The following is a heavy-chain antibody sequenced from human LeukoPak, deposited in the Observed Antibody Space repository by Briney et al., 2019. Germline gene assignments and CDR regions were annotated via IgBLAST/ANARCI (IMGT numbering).Heavy chain of an antibody. D-gene: IGHD1-26*01. CDR2: MNNDVSTI. CDR3: ARAGSYRFDY. J-gene: IGHJ4*02. V-gene: IGHV3-74*01. CDR1: GFTFSSSW. Sequence: GGSLRLSCVASGFTFSSSWLHWVRQAPGKGLVCVSRMNNDVSTINYADSVKGRFTISRDNAKNTLYLQMNSLRAEDTGVYYCARAGSYRFDYWGQGTLVTVSS.